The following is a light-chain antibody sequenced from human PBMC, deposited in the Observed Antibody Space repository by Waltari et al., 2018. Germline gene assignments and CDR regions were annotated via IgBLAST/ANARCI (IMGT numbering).Light chain of an antibody. J-gene: IGKJ4*01. CDR3: HQHNSWPPLS. V-gene: IGKV3-15*01. Sequence: EIAMTQSPATLSVSPGERATLSCRASQSVRSNLAWYQQKPGQAPRLLIYGASTRATGVPARFSGSGSGTDFTLTISGLQSEDYAVYFCHQHNSWPPLSFGGGNKVEIK. CDR1: QSVRSN. CDR2: GAS.